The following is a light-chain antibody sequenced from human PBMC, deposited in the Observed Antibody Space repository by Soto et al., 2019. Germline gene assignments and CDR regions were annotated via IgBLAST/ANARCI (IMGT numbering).Light chain of an antibody. CDR1: QSVSSSY. CDR3: QQYGSSPALT. V-gene: IGKV3-20*01. Sequence: EIVFTQYPSTLSLSPGESATLSCLARQSVSSSYLAWYQQKPGQAPRLLIYGASSRATGIPDRFSGSGSGTDFTLTISRLEPEDFAVYYCQQYGSSPALTFGGGTKVDIK. J-gene: IGKJ4*01. CDR2: GAS.